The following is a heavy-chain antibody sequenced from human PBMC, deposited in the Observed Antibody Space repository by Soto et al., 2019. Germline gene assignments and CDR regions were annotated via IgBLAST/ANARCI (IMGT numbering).Heavy chain of an antibody. Sequence: ASVKVSCKASGYTFTSYYMHWVRQAPGQGLEWMGIINPSGGSTSYAQKFQGRVTMTRDTSTSTVYMELSSLRSEDTAVYYCARDPYSYSGYEHWFDPWGQGTLVTVSS. J-gene: IGHJ5*02. V-gene: IGHV1-46*01. CDR3: ARDPYSYSGYEHWFDP. CDR2: INPSGGST. D-gene: IGHD5-12*01. CDR1: GYTFTSYY.